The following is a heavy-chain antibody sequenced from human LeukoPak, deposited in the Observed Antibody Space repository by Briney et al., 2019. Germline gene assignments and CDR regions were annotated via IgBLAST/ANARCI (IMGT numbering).Heavy chain of an antibody. CDR3: AKDIRPKRESGVDY. CDR1: GFTFDDYT. D-gene: IGHD1-26*01. CDR2: ISWDGGST. V-gene: IGHV3-43*01. Sequence: PGGSLRLSCAASGFTFDDYTMHWVRQAPGKGLEWVSLISWDGGSTYYADSVKGRFTISRDNSKNSLYLQMNSLRTEDTALYYCAKDIRPKRESGVDYWGQGTLVTVSS. J-gene: IGHJ4*02.